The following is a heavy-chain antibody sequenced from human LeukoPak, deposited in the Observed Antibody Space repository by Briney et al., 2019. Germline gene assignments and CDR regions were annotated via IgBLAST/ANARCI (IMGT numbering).Heavy chain of an antibody. CDR2: MNPNSGNT. V-gene: IGHV1-8*01. CDR1: GYTFTSYD. Sequence: ASVKVSCKASGYTFTSYDINWVRQATGQGLEWMGWMNPNSGNTGYAQKFQGRVTMTRNTSISTAYMELSSLRSEDTAVYYCARGRARSSSILYWFDPWGQGTLVTVSS. D-gene: IGHD6-6*01. CDR3: ARGRARSSSILYWFDP. J-gene: IGHJ5*02.